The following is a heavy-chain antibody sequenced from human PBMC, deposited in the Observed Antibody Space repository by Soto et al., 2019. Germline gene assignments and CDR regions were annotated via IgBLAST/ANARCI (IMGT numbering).Heavy chain of an antibody. CDR3: ARQSAGVRNWFDP. Sequence: QLQLQESGPGLVKPSETLSLTCTVSGVSISSSSYYWGWIRQPPGKGLEWIGSIYYSGSTYYNPSLKSRVTRSVDTSKNQVSRKLSSVTAADTAVYYCARQSAGVRNWFDPWGQGTLVTVSS. CDR2: IYYSGST. J-gene: IGHJ5*02. CDR1: GVSISSSSYY. D-gene: IGHD6-19*01. V-gene: IGHV4-39*01.